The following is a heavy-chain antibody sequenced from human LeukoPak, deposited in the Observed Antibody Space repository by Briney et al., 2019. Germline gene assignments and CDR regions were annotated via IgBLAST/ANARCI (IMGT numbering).Heavy chain of an antibody. J-gene: IGHJ4*02. CDR1: GFTVSSNY. Sequence: GGSLRLSCAASGFTVSSNYMSWVCQAPGKGLEWVSVIYSGGSTYYADSVKGRFTISRDNSKNTLYLQMNSLRAEDTAVYYCARDLFPVVVGKDYRGQGTLVTVSS. V-gene: IGHV3-66*01. D-gene: IGHD2-15*01. CDR3: ARDLFPVVVGKDY. CDR2: IYSGGST.